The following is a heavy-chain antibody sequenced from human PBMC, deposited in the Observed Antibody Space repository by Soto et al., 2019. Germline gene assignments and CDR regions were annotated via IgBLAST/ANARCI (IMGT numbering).Heavy chain of an antibody. Sequence: EVHLVESGGGLVQPGGSLRLSCAASGFTFSSYWMSWVRQAPGKGLEWVGNIKQEGSEKYYMDSMKGRVTISRDNAKNSLSLQMNSLRAEDTALYYCARIFGYPTSYWYFDLWGRGTLVIVSS. CDR2: IKQEGSEK. CDR1: GFTFSSYW. J-gene: IGHJ2*01. V-gene: IGHV3-7*01. D-gene: IGHD6-25*01. CDR3: ARIFGYPTSYWYFDL.